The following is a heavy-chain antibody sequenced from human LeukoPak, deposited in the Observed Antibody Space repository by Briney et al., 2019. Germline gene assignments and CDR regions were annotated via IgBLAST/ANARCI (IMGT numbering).Heavy chain of an antibody. D-gene: IGHD6-19*01. Sequence: AAVKVSFKVSGDTLTELSMHWGREAPEKGFEWQGGFDPEDGETIYAQKFQGRVTMTEDTSTDTAYMELSSLRSEDTAVYYCATERLRSGWYHYFDYWGQGTLVAVSS. CDR1: GDTLTELS. J-gene: IGHJ4*02. V-gene: IGHV1-24*01. CDR3: ATERLRSGWYHYFDY. CDR2: FDPEDGET.